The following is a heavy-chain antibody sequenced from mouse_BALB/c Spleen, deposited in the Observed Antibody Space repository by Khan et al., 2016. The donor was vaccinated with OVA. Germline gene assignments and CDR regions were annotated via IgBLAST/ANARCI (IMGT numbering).Heavy chain of an antibody. J-gene: IGHJ3*01. CDR3: ASHLTGSFAY. V-gene: IGHV5-6*01. CDR2: INSDGTYT. Sequence: EVELVESGGDLVKPGGSLKLSCAASGFTFSNYSMSWVRQIPDKRLEWVATINSDGTYTYYPDSVKGRFTISGNNAKNTLYLEMSSLKSEDTARYYCASHLTGSFAYWGQGTLVTVSA. D-gene: IGHD4-1*01. CDR1: GFTFSNYS.